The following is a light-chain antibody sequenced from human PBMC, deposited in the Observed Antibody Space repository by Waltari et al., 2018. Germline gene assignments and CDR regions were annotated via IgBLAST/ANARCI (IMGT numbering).Light chain of an antibody. J-gene: IGKJ2*01. CDR2: AAS. CDR3: QQSYRTPYT. V-gene: IGKV1-39*01. CDR1: QSISSY. Sequence: DIQMTQSPSSLSASVGERVTITCRASQSISSYFNWYQQKPGKAPKVLIYAASSLQSGVPSRFSGSGSGTDFTLTISSLQPEDFTTYYCQQSYRTPYTFGQGTKLQIK.